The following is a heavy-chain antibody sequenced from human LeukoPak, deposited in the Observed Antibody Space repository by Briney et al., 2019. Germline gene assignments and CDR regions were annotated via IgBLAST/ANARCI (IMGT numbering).Heavy chain of an antibody. J-gene: IGHJ6*03. D-gene: IGHD3-9*01. Sequence: SETLSLTCTVSGGSISSYYWSWIRQPPGKGLEWIGYIYYSGSTNYNPSLKSRVTISVDTSKNQFSLKLSSVTAADTAVYYCARLGITYYDILTGYYTPHNKRHYYYYYYMDVWGKGTTVTISS. CDR2: IYYSGST. V-gene: IGHV4-59*01. CDR3: ARLGITYYDILTGYYTPHNKRHYYYYYYMDV. CDR1: GGSISSYY.